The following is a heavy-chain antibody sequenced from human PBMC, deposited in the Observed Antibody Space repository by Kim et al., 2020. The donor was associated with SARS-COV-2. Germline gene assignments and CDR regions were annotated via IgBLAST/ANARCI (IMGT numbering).Heavy chain of an antibody. D-gene: IGHD3-3*02. CDR3: AREECNGAFYF. J-gene: IGHJ2*01. CDR1: GYTFTKYA. Sequence: ASVKVSCKASGYTFTKYAISWVRQAPGQRLEWMGWISANNGDIKYSQKFQGRVTLTIDRSTTTAYMEMNSLRFYDTAVYYCAREECNGAFYF. V-gene: IGHV1-18*01. CDR2: ISANNGDI.